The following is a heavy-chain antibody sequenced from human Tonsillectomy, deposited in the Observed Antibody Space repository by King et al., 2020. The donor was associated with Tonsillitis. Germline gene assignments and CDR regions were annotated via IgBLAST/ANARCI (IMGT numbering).Heavy chain of an antibody. J-gene: IGHJ3*02. V-gene: IGHV4-34*01. CDR1: GGSISGNY. CDR3: ARWGYWNDGLDI. Sequence: VQLQQWGAGLLKPSETLSLTCAVYGGSISGNYWTWIRQPPGKGLEWXGXVTHSGSXVCPPSLKSRVSILVDMSKNQFSLKLTSVPAADTAVYFCARWGYWNDGLDIWGQWTLVAVSS. CDR2: VTHSGSX. D-gene: IGHD3-22*01.